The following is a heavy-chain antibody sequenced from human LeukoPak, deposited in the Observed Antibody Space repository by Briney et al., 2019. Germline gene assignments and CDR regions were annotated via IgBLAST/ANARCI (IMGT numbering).Heavy chain of an antibody. CDR3: AIWALWQQQEDWFDP. Sequence: GGSLRLSCAASGFTFSSYSMNWVRQAPGKGLEWVSSISSSSSYIYYADSVKGRLTISRDNAKNSLYLQMNSLRAEDTAVYYCAIWALWQQQEDWFDPWGQGTLVTVSS. D-gene: IGHD6-13*01. CDR1: GFTFSSYS. CDR2: ISSSSSYI. J-gene: IGHJ5*02. V-gene: IGHV3-21*01.